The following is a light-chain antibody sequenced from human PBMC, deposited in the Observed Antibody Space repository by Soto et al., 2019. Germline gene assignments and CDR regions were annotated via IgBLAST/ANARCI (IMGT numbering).Light chain of an antibody. CDR3: QRTNNFPPYI. CDR2: SAS. Sequence: DIQMTQSPSSVSASVGDRVTITCRASQGIDTWLAWYQQKPGKSPKILIYSASTLQDGVPARFSGRGYGTDFTLTSSDLQTEDFATFSCQRTNNFPPYIFGQGTKLEI. J-gene: IGKJ2*01. CDR1: QGIDTW. V-gene: IGKV1-12*01.